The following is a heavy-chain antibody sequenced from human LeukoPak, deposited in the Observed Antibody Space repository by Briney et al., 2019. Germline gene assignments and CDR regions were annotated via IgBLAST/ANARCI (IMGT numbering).Heavy chain of an antibody. CDR3: ARLPKQYSSSWYYMDV. CDR1: GYSISSGYY. Sequence: PSETLSLTCAVSGYSISSGYYWGWIRQPPGKGLAWIGSIYHSGSTYYNPSLKSRVTISVDTSKNQFSLKLSSVTAADTAVYYCARLPKQYSSSWYYMDVWGKGTTVTVSS. D-gene: IGHD6-13*01. J-gene: IGHJ6*03. V-gene: IGHV4-38-2*01. CDR2: IYHSGST.